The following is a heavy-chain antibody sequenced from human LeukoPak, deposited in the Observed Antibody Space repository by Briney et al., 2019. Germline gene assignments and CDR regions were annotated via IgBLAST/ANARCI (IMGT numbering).Heavy chain of an antibody. CDR3: ARSPVITRLFDY. V-gene: IGHV3-74*01. CDR2: INSDGSST. D-gene: IGHD3-22*01. Sequence: GGSLRLSCAASGFTFSSYWMHWVRQAPGKGLLWVSRINSDGSSTSYADSVKGRFTISRDNAKNTLYLQMNSLRAEDTAVYYCARSPVITRLFDYWGQGTLVTVSS. CDR1: GFTFSSYW. J-gene: IGHJ4*02.